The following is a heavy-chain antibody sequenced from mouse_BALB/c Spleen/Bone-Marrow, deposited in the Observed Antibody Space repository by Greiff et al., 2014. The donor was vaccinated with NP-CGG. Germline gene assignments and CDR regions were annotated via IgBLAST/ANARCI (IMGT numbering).Heavy chain of an antibody. V-gene: IGHV1-14*01. CDR2: INPYNDGT. D-gene: IGHD2-10*01. Sequence: EVKLVESGTELVKPGASVKMSCKASGYTFTSYIMHWVKQKPGQGLEWIGYINPYNDGTKYNEKFKGKATLTSDKSSSTAYMELSSLTSEDSAVYYCARPATYYGNFYWYFDVWGAGTTVTVSS. CDR3: ARPATYYGNFYWYFDV. CDR1: GYTFTSYI. J-gene: IGHJ1*01.